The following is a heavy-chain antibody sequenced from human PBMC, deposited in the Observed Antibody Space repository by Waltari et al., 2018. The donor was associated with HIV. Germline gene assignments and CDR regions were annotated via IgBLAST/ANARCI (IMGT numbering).Heavy chain of an antibody. D-gene: IGHD1-26*01. J-gene: IGHJ2*01. CDR3: VRDKGDSSFDWYFDV. CDR1: GFPFSNYG. V-gene: IGHV3-33*01. CDR2: IWSDGTNK. Sequence: QVQLVDSGGGVVQPGRSLRLSCAASGFPFSNYGMHWVRQTPGRGLEWLAVIWSDGTNKYYADSVKGRFTISRDNSKNTLFLQMNKLRVEDTAVYYCVRDKGDSSFDWYFDVWGRGTLVTVSS.